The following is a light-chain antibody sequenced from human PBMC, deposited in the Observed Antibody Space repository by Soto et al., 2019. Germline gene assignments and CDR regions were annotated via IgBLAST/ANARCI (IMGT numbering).Light chain of an antibody. V-gene: IGKV3-20*01. Sequence: EIVLTQSPGTLSLSPGERATLSCRSSQSVSSNWLAWYQQKPGQAPRLLIYGASSRATGIPDRFSGSGSVTDFTLTISRLEPEDFAVYHCQQYDVSPFTFGQGTKLQIK. CDR2: GAS. CDR1: QSVSSNW. J-gene: IGKJ2*01. CDR3: QQYDVSPFT.